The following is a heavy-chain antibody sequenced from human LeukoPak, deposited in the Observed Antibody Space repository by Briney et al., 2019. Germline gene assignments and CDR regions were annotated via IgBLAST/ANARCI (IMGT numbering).Heavy chain of an antibody. CDR1: GYTFIGYS. D-gene: IGHD4-23*01. J-gene: IGHJ4*02. Sequence: TSVKVSCKASGYTFIGYSISWVRQAPGHGLEWMGWITPYNGNTNYVQNFQGRVTMTTDTSTSTAYMELRSLRSDDTAVYYCAREYGGNPGLFGYWGQGTLVTVSS. CDR2: ITPYNGNT. CDR3: AREYGGNPGLFGY. V-gene: IGHV1-18*01.